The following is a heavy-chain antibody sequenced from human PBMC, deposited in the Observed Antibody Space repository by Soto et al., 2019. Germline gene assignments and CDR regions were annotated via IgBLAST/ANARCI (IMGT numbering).Heavy chain of an antibody. Sequence: QVQLVQSGAEVKKPGASVKVSCRASGYTFTHYGITWVRQAPGQGLEWLGWINPDNGGKHTVQRPTASSPWTTERSTPTPYRGWRGLIYTAPPGYYCPKDLAAVGGYWYSDLWGGGPWSLSPQ. CDR2: INPDNGGK. V-gene: IGHV1-18*01. D-gene: IGHD2-15*01. CDR3: PKDLAAVGGYWYSDL. CDR1: GYTFTHYG. J-gene: IGHJ2*01.